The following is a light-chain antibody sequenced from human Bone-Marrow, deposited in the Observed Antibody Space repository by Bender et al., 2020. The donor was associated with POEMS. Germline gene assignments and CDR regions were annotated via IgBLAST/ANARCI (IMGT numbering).Light chain of an antibody. CDR2: EGS. CDR1: SSDIGSYNF. CDR3: CSFAASSSSYV. J-gene: IGLJ1*01. Sequence: QSALTQPASVSGSPGQSITISCTGTSSDIGSYNFVSWYQQHPGKAPKLMIYEGSKRPSGVSSRFSGSKSGNTASLTISGLQAEDEADYYCCSFAASSSSYVFGSGTKVTVL. V-gene: IGLV2-23*01.